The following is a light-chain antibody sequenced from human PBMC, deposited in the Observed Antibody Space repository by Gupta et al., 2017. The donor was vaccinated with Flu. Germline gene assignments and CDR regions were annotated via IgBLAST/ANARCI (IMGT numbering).Light chain of an antibody. CDR1: QSISSW. CDR2: EAS. CDR3: QQYNRPFT. J-gene: IGKJ3*01. Sequence: DIQMTQSPSTPSASGGDRVTITCRASQSISSWLGWYQQKPGEAPKLLIYEASSLESGVPSRFGGSGSGTEFTLTISRLHPDYFATYCCQQYNRPFTFGPGTKVDIK. V-gene: IGKV1-5*03.